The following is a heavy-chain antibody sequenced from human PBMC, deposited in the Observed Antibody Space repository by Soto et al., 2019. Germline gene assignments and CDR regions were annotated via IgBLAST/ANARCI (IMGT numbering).Heavy chain of an antibody. CDR1: GFTFSSYA. J-gene: IGHJ4*02. CDR2: ISGSGGST. D-gene: IGHD3-16*01. Sequence: HPGGSLRLSCAASGFTFSSYAMSWVRQAPGKGLEWVSAISGSGGSTYYADSVKGRFTISRDNSKNTLYLQMNSLRAEDTAVYYCAKQGEKGEYYFDYWGQGTLVTVSS. CDR3: AKQGEKGEYYFDY. V-gene: IGHV3-23*01.